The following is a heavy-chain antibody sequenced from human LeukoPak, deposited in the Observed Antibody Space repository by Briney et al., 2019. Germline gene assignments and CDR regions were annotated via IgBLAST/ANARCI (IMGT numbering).Heavy chain of an antibody. J-gene: IGHJ2*01. CDR3: ARYDSSGYSNWYFDL. D-gene: IGHD3-22*01. CDR2: IYYSGST. Sequence: SETLSLTCTVSGGSISGSSYYWSWIRQPPGKGLEWIGFIYYSGSTNYNPSLKSRVTLSVDTSKNQFSLKLSSVTAADTAVYYCARYDSSGYSNWYFDLWGRGTLVTVSS. V-gene: IGHV4-61*01. CDR1: GGSISGSSYY.